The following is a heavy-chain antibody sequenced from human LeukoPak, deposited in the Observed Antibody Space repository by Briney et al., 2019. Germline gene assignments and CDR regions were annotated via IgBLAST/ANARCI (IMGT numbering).Heavy chain of an antibody. V-gene: IGHV1-2*02. Sequence: GASVKVSCKASGYTFTGYYIHWVRQAPGQGLEWMGWINPNSGDTNYAQKFQGRVTMTRDTSISTAYMELSRLRSDDTAVYYCARVIPSGSYSYDYWGQGTLVTVSS. D-gene: IGHD1-26*01. CDR1: GYTFTGYY. J-gene: IGHJ4*02. CDR3: ARVIPSGSYSYDY. CDR2: INPNSGDT.